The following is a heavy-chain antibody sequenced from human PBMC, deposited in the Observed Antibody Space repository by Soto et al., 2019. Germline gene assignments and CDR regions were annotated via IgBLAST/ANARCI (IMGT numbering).Heavy chain of an antibody. D-gene: IGHD3-16*02. J-gene: IGHJ4*02. CDR3: ARVKKDYVWGSYRTLFDY. Sequence: QVQLQQWGAGLLKPSETLSLTCAVYGGSFSGYYWSWIRQPPGKGLEWIGEINHSGSTNYNPSLMSRGTISVDTSKYQFSLKLSSVTAADTAVYYCARVKKDYVWGSYRTLFDYWGQGTLVTVSS. CDR2: INHSGST. V-gene: IGHV4-34*01. CDR1: GGSFSGYY.